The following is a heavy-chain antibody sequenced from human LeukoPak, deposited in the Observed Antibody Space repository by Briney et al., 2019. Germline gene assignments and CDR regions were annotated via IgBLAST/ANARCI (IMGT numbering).Heavy chain of an antibody. J-gene: IGHJ5*02. CDR1: GFTFSDYA. CDR2: ISGSAGST. V-gene: IGHV3-23*01. D-gene: IGHD2-2*01. CDR3: AKGPPNVVVPAAMVGSDWFDP. Sequence: GGSLRLSCAASGFTFSDYAMSWVRQAPGKGLEWVSTISGSAGSTYYADSVKGRFTISRDNSKNTLYLQMNSLRAEDTAVYYCAKGPPNVVVPAAMVGSDWFDPWGQGTLVTVSS.